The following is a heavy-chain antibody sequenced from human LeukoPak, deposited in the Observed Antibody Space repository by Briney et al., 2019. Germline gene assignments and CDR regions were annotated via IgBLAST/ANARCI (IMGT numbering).Heavy chain of an antibody. J-gene: IGHJ4*02. Sequence: GGSLRLSCAASGFTFSSYEMNWVRQAPGKGLEWVAVISYDGSYKYSADSMKGRFTISRDNSKNTLYLQMNSLRAEDTAVYYCARGQRRHTDMAPSFDYWGQGTLVTVSS. D-gene: IGHD5-18*01. CDR1: GFTFSSYE. CDR3: ARGQRRHTDMAPSFDY. CDR2: ISYDGSYK. V-gene: IGHV3-30*04.